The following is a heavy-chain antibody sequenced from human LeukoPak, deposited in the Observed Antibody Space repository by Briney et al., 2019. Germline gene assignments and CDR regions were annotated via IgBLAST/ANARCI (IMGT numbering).Heavy chain of an antibody. J-gene: IGHJ4*02. CDR3: ARDKEATFFDY. V-gene: IGHV3-66*01. CDR1: GFTVSSNS. CDR2: IYSGGST. Sequence: GGSLRLSCAASGFTVSSNSMSWVRQAPGKGLEWVSVIYSGGSTYYADSVKGRFTISRDNSKNTLYLQMNSLRAEDTAVYYCARDKEATFFDYWGQGTLVTVSS.